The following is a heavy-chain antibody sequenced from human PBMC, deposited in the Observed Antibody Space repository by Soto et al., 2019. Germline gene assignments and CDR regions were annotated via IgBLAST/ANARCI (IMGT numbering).Heavy chain of an antibody. J-gene: IGHJ4*01. Sequence: PSETLSLTCAVSGYSISSGYSWGWIRQPPGKGLEWIGNIFHSGSTYYNPSLKSRVTIALDTSQNHFSLKLRSVTAADTAVYYCAREDYYDGSGYYYYFDYWGHGTLVNVSS. V-gene: IGHV4-38-2*02. CDR1: GYSISSGYS. CDR3: AREDYYDGSGYYYYFDY. CDR2: IFHSGST. D-gene: IGHD3-22*01.